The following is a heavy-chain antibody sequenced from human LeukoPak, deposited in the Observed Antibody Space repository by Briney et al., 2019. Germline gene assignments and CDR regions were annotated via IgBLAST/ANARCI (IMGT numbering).Heavy chain of an antibody. V-gene: IGHV3-11*04. CDR2: ITSSATNV. D-gene: IGHD6-19*01. CDR1: GFSFSDQY. Sequence: GGSLRLSCAASGFSFSDQYMSWIRQAPGRGLVWVPYITSSATNVYYADSVKGRFTISRDNAKNSLYLQMNSLRADDTAVYYCVKEAGTYWGQGTLVTVSS. CDR3: VKEAGTY. J-gene: IGHJ4*02.